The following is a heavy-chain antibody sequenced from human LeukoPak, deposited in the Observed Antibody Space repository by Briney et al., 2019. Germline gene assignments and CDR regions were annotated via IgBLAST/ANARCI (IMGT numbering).Heavy chain of an antibody. D-gene: IGHD3-22*01. CDR3: ARDTYFYNSSAFYHYYYGMDV. V-gene: IGHV3-74*01. Sequence: GGSLRLSCAASGFTFGNCWMHWVRQAPGKGLEWVSRIEYDESKTKYADSVKGRFTISRDNAKNTLYLQMNSLRAEDTAVYYCARDTYFYNSSAFYHYYYGMDVWGQGTTVTVSS. J-gene: IGHJ6*02. CDR1: GFTFGNCW. CDR2: IEYDESKT.